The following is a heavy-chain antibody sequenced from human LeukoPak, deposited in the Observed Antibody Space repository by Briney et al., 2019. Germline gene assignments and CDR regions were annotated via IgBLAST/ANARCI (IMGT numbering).Heavy chain of an antibody. CDR1: GYTFTSYG. CDR2: INVYDGNT. D-gene: IGHD2-15*01. CDR3: ARDSGYCSGDSCNYYYGMDV. Sequence: ASVKVSCKASGYTFTSYGVSWVRQAPGQGLEWMGWINVYDGNTKYGQNLQGRVTMTTGTSTSTAYMELGSLGPDDTAVYYCARDSGYCSGDSCNYYYGMDVWGQGTTVTVSS. V-gene: IGHV1-18*01. J-gene: IGHJ6*02.